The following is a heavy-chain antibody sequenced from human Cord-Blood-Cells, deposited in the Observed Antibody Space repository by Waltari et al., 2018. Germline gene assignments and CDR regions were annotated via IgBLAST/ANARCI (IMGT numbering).Heavy chain of an antibody. Sequence: QVQLVQSGAEVKKPGASVKVSCKASGYTFTGYYMHWVRQAPGQGLEWMGWINPNSGGTNYAQKFQGRVTMTRDTTISTAYRELSRLRSDDTAVYYCARPRRGAYSGSYLDYWGQGTLVTVSS. CDR1: GYTFTGYY. CDR2: INPNSGGT. CDR3: ARPRRGAYSGSYLDY. V-gene: IGHV1-2*02. D-gene: IGHD1-26*01. J-gene: IGHJ4*02.